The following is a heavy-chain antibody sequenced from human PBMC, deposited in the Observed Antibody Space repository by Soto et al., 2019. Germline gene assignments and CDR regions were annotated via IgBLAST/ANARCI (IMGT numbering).Heavy chain of an antibody. Sequence: SETLSLTCPVSGGSISSYYWSWIRQPPGKGLEWIGYIYYSGSTNYNPSLKSRVTISVDTSKNQFSLKLSSVTAADTAVYYCARVWLEAGWFDPWGQGTLVTVSS. D-gene: IGHD5-12*01. J-gene: IGHJ5*02. CDR2: IYYSGST. CDR1: GGSISSYY. CDR3: ARVWLEAGWFDP. V-gene: IGHV4-59*01.